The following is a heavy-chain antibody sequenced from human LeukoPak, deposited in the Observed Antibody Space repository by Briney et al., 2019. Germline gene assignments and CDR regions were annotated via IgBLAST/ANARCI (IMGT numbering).Heavy chain of an antibody. D-gene: IGHD3-22*01. Sequence: TLSLTCAVYGGSFSGYYWSWIRQPPGKGLEWIGEINHSGSTNYNPSLKSRVTISVDTSKNQFSLKLSSVTAADTAVYYCARVSGGYDSSGYYPFDYWGQGTLVTVSS. CDR1: GGSFSGYY. J-gene: IGHJ4*02. CDR3: ARVSGGYDSSGYYPFDY. CDR2: INHSGST. V-gene: IGHV4-34*09.